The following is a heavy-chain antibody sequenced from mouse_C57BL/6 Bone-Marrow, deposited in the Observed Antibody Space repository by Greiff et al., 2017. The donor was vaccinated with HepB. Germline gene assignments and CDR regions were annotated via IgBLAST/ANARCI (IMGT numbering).Heavy chain of an antibody. D-gene: IGHD1-1*01. J-gene: IGHJ1*03. Sequence: EVQLQQSGPELVKPGASVKISCKASGYTFTDYYMNWVKQSHGKSLEWIGDINPNNGGTSYNQKFKGKATLTVDKSSSTAYMELRSLTSEDSAVYYCARPTERYFDVWGTGTTVTVSS. V-gene: IGHV1-26*01. CDR3: ARPTERYFDV. CDR2: INPNNGGT. CDR1: GYTFTDYY.